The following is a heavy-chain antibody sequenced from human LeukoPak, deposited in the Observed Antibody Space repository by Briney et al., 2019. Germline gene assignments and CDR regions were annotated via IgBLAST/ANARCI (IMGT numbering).Heavy chain of an antibody. CDR3: AREYTLYRSGWFLDY. CDR1: GGSMTAGDYY. CDR2: SYQGA. J-gene: IGHJ4*02. D-gene: IGHD6-19*01. Sequence: LETLSLTCTVSGGSMTAGDYYWGWVRQPPGTGLQWVAASYQGASLKSRVTISLDTSKNQFSLRLTSVTAADTAVYYCAREYTLYRSGWFLDYWGQGTVVAVSS. V-gene: IGHV4-39*07.